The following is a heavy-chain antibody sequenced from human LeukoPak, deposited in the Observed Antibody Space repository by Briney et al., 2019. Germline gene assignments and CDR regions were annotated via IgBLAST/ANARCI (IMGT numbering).Heavy chain of an antibody. D-gene: IGHD6-13*01. J-gene: IGHJ4*02. CDR1: GYTLTDHY. CDR2: INPNSGVA. Sequence: APVKVSXKASGYTLTDHYIHWVRQAPGQGLEWMGRINPNSGVANYAQKFQGRGTMTRDTSISTAYMELSSLTSDDTAVYYCARGTAVGQTRDYWGQGTLVTVSS. CDR3: ARGTAVGQTRDY. V-gene: IGHV1-2*06.